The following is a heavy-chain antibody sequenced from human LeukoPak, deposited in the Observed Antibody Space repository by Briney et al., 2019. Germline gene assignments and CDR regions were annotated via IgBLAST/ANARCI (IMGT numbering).Heavy chain of an antibody. D-gene: IGHD2-2*01. V-gene: IGHV3-11*01. Sequence: GGSLRLSCAASGFTFSDYYITWIRQAPGKGLEWVSYISGGSITIFYADSVKGRFTISRDNAENSVYLQMDSLRVEDTAVYYCARELAYHIDYWGQGTLVTVSS. CDR3: ARELAYHIDY. CDR1: GFTFSDYY. CDR2: ISGGSITI. J-gene: IGHJ4*02.